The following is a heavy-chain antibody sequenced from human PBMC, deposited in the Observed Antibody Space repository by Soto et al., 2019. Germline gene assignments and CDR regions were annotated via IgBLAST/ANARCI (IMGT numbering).Heavy chain of an antibody. CDR2: ISSSSSTI. D-gene: IGHD6-13*01. CDR1: GFTFSSYS. V-gene: IGHV3-48*02. J-gene: IGHJ6*02. Sequence: GGSLRLSCAASGFTFSSYSMNWVRQAPGKGLEWVSYISSSSSTIYYADSVKGRFTISRDNAKNSLYLQMNSLRDEDTAVYYCARDLSSSWLAYLYGMDVWGQGTTVTVYS. CDR3: ARDLSSSWLAYLYGMDV.